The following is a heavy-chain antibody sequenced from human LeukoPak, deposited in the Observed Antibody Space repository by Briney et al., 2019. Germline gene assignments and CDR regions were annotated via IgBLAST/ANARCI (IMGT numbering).Heavy chain of an antibody. D-gene: IGHD2-2*01. CDR3: TREFGSGTFD. CDR2: ISSNGGST. Sequence: GGSLRLSCSASGFTFSSYAMHWVRQAPGKGLEYVSAISSNGGSTYYADSVKGRFTISRDNSKNTLYLQMNGLRAEDTAMYFCTREFGSGTFDWGQGTLVTVSS. V-gene: IGHV3-64*04. CDR1: GFTFSSYA. J-gene: IGHJ4*02.